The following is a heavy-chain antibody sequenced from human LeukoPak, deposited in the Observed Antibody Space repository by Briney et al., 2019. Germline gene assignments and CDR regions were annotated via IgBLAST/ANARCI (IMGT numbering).Heavy chain of an antibody. CDR2: INPDSGAT. J-gene: IGHJ4*02. Sequence: ASVKISCKTSGYTFTDYYVHWVRQAPGQGLEWLAWINPDSGATNFAQRFQGRVTMTRDTSISTAYMELSRLRSDDTAVYYCARAQVGATPEEYYFDYWGQGTLVTVSS. V-gene: IGHV1-2*02. D-gene: IGHD1-26*01. CDR3: ARAQVGATPEEYYFDY. CDR1: GYTFTDYY.